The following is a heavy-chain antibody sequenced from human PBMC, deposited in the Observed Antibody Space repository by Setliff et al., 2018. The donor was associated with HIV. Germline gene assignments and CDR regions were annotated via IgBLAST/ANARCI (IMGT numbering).Heavy chain of an antibody. D-gene: IGHD3-22*01. CDR1: GFAFVNHD. Sequence: GGSLRLSCAASGFAFVNHDIEWVRQAPGKGLEWVSHIGTAGDTYYLDSVKGRFTISREDARNSGYLQMNSLRDDDTAVYFCARTAYYRDSSGYYSVAFDMWGPGTMVTVSS. V-gene: IGHV3-13*01. J-gene: IGHJ3*02. CDR2: IGTAGDT. CDR3: ARTAYYRDSSGYYSVAFDM.